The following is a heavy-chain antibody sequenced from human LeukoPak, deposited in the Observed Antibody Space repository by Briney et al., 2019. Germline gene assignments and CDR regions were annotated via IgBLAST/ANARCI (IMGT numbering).Heavy chain of an antibody. J-gene: IGHJ4*02. CDR2: IYPGDSDT. CDR1: GYSLTSYW. CDR3: ASPRLGDYQGLGY. Sequence: GASLKISCKSSGYSLTSYWIAWVRQMPGKGLEWMGIIYPGDSDTRYSPSFQGQVTISADKSISTAYLQWSSLKASDTAMYYCASPRLGDYQGLGYWGQGTLVTVSS. V-gene: IGHV5-51*01. D-gene: IGHD4-17*01.